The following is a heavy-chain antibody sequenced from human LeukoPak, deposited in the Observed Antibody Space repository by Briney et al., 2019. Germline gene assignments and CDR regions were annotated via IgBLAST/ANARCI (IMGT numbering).Heavy chain of an antibody. D-gene: IGHD4-17*01. V-gene: IGHV4-59*10. Sequence: SETLSLTCAVYGGSFSSYYWSWIRQPAGKGLEWIGRIYTSGSTNYNPSLKSRVTMSVDTSKNQFSLKLSSVTAADTAVYYCARHEMTTVTHFDYWGQGTLVTVSS. CDR1: GGSFSSYY. CDR3: ARHEMTTVTHFDY. CDR2: IYTSGST. J-gene: IGHJ4*02.